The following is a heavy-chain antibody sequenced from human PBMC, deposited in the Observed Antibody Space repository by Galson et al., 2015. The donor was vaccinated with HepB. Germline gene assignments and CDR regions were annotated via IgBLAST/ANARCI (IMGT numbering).Heavy chain of an antibody. D-gene: IGHD3-10*01. CDR2: IGTAGDP. V-gene: IGHV3-13*05. CDR3: ARAKHYYGSGRAPGDYYYGMDV. Sequence: SLRLSCAASGFTFSSYDMHWVRQVRGKGLEWVSTIGTAGDPYYPDSVKGRFIVSREHAKNSLYLQMNSLRAGDTAVYYCARAKHYYGSGRAPGDYYYGMDVWGRGTTVTVSS. CDR1: GFTFSSYD. J-gene: IGHJ6*02.